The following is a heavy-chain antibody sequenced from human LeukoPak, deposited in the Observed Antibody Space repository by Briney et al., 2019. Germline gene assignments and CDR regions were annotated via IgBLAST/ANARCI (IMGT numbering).Heavy chain of an antibody. V-gene: IGHV3-7*01. CDR1: GFTFSSYW. J-gene: IGHJ4*02. Sequence: GGSLRLSCAASGFTFSSYWMSWVRPAPGEGLEWVANIKPDGSEKYYVDSVKGRFTISRDNAKNSLYLQMNTLRAEDTAVYYCARDLGELLIIYWGQGTLVTVSS. CDR2: IKPDGSEK. D-gene: IGHD1-26*01. CDR3: ARDLGELLIIY.